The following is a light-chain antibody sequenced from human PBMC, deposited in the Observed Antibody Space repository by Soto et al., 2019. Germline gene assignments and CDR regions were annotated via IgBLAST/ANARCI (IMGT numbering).Light chain of an antibody. CDR2: AAS. V-gene: IGKV1-39*01. J-gene: IGKJ1*01. Sequence: DIQMTQSPSSLSTSVGDRVTITCRASQSISSYLNWYQQKPETAPKLPIYAASGLQGGVPSRFSGSGSGTDFTLTISSLQPEDSATYYCQQSYSTPRTFGQGTKVEIK. CDR3: QQSYSTPRT. CDR1: QSISSY.